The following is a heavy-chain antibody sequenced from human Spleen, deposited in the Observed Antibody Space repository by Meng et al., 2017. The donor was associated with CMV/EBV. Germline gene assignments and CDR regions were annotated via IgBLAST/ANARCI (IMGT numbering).Heavy chain of an antibody. J-gene: IGHJ4*02. D-gene: IGHD4-17*01. CDR1: GFSFTTYT. V-gene: IGHV3-21*01. CDR3: ARDIVTTPHFDF. CDR2: VSSSGGNT. Sequence: GESLKISCAASGFSFTTYTINWVRQAPGKGLEWVSAVSSSGGNTHYVDSVKGRFTISRDNAENTLFLQMNSLSAEDTAFYYCARDIVTTPHFDFWGQGALVTISS.